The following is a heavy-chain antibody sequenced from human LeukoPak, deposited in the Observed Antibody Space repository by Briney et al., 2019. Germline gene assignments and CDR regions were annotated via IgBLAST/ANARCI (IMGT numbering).Heavy chain of an antibody. D-gene: IGHD3-16*02. V-gene: IGHV3-7*01. Sequence: GDSLRLSCAASGFTFTKYWMTWVRQAPGKGLEWVGNIKQDGSDKNYMDSVKGRFTISRDNTKNSLYLQMNSLRAEDTAVYYCARDAFPTALFIHFDYWGQGTLVTVSS. J-gene: IGHJ4*02. CDR1: GFTFTKYW. CDR2: IKQDGSDK. CDR3: ARDAFPTALFIHFDY.